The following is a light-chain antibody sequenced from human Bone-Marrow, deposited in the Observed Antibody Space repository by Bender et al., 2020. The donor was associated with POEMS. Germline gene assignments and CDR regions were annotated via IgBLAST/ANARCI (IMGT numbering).Light chain of an antibody. CDR1: SSNIGNHG. Sequence: QSVVTQPPSLSEAPRQRVTISCSGSSSNIGNHGVNWYQQLPGEAPKLLIYNNDQRPSGVPDRFSGSKSGTSASLAISGLRSDDEADYYCSAWDDSLSGWVFGGGTKLTIL. CDR3: SAWDDSLSGWV. J-gene: IGLJ3*02. V-gene: IGLV1-36*01. CDR2: NND.